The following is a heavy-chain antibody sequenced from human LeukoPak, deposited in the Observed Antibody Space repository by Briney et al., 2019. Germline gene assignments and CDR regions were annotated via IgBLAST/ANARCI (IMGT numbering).Heavy chain of an antibody. CDR3: ARDLAGYDFWSGYYYYYYYGMDV. D-gene: IGHD3-3*01. V-gene: IGHV3-48*01. CDR2: ISSSSSTI. J-gene: IGHJ6*02. CDR1: GFTFSSYS. Sequence: GGSLRLSCAASGFTFSSYSMNWVRQAPGKGLEWVSYISSSSSTIYYADSVKGRFTISRDNAKNSLYLQMNSLRAEDTAVYYCARDLAGYDFWSGYYYYYYYGMDVWGQGTTVTVSS.